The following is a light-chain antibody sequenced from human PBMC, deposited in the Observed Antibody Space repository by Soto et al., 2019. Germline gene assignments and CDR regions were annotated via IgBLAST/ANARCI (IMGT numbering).Light chain of an antibody. Sequence: QSALTQPRSVSGSPGQSVTISCTGTSSDVGGYNYVSWYQQHPGKAPKLLIYAVNMRPSGVPDRFSGSKSGNTASLTISGLQAEDEADYSCCSYAGSYTLVFGGGTKLTVL. J-gene: IGLJ3*02. CDR1: SSDVGGYNY. CDR2: AVN. CDR3: CSYAGSYTLV. V-gene: IGLV2-11*01.